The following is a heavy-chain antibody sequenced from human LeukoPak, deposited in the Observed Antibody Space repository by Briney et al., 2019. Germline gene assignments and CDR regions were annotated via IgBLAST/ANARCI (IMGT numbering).Heavy chain of an antibody. D-gene: IGHD5-12*01. CDR2: INPNSGGT. CDR1: GYTFTAYY. CDR3: ARGGPGYRGFDKRHYFDY. V-gene: IGHV1-2*02. J-gene: IGHJ4*02. Sequence: ASMKVSCKASGYTFTAYYMHWVRQAPGQGLEWMGWINPNSGGTNYAQKFQGRVTMTRDTSISTAYMELSRLRFDDSDVYYCARGGPGYRGFDKRHYFDYWGQGILVTVSS.